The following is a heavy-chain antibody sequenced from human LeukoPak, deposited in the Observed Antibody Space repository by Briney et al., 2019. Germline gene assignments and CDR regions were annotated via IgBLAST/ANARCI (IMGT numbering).Heavy chain of an antibody. V-gene: IGHV3-21*01. CDR2: INPAGTST. J-gene: IGHJ4*02. Sequence: GGSLRLSCAASGFTFSSYAMSWVRQTPGKGLEWISSINPAGTSTYYADSVKGRFTISRDAAKNSLYLQMNSLRVEDTALYYCVRDFSGESGYGGYWGPGTLVTVSS. D-gene: IGHD5-12*01. CDR3: VRDFSGESGYGGY. CDR1: GFTFSSYA.